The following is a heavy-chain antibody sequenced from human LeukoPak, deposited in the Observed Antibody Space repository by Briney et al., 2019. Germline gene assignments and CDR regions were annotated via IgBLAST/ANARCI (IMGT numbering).Heavy chain of an antibody. D-gene: IGHD6-19*01. CDR2: ISAYNGNT. Sequence: ASLKVACKDSVYTFTSYGISWVRQAPGQGLEWMGWISAYNGNTNYAQKLQGRVTMTTDTSTSTAYMELRSLRSDDTAVYYCARDALALIAVAGTGDYWGQGTLVTVSS. V-gene: IGHV1-18*01. CDR1: VYTFTSYG. J-gene: IGHJ4*02. CDR3: ARDALALIAVAGTGDY.